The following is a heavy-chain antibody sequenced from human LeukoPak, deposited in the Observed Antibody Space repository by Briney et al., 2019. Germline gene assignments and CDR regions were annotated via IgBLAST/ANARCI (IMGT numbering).Heavy chain of an antibody. CDR1: GFTFSTYA. J-gene: IGHJ4*02. Sequence: GGSLGLSCAASGFTFSTYAMSWVRQAPGKGLEWVSAISSTSVSTYYADSVKGRFTISRGNSNNTLFLQMNSLRAEDTAIYYCTKLPSAWWLGNYFDYWGQGTLVTVSS. V-gene: IGHV3-23*01. CDR2: ISSTSVST. CDR3: TKLPSAWWLGNYFDY. D-gene: IGHD2-8*02.